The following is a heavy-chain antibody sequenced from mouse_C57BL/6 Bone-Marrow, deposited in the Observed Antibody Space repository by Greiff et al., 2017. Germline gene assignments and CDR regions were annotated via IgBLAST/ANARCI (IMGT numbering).Heavy chain of an antibody. J-gene: IGHJ1*03. D-gene: IGHD3-2*02. CDR3: ARSRQLRLRYFDV. CDR1: GYTFTSYG. Sequence: VQLQESGAELARPGASVKLSCKASGYTFTSYGISWVKQRTGQGLEWIGEIYPRSGNTYYNETFKGKATLTADKSSSTAYMELRSLTSEDSAVYFCARSRQLRLRYFDVWGTGTTVTVSS. V-gene: IGHV1-81*01. CDR2: IYPRSGNT.